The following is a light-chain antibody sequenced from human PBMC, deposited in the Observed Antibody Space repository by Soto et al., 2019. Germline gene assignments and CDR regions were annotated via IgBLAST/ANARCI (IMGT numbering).Light chain of an antibody. CDR2: DVS. Sequence: QSVLTQPASVSGSPGQSITISCTGTSSDVGGYNYVSWYQQHPGKAPKFMIYDVSNRPSGVSNRFSGSKSGNTASLTISGLQAEDEDDYFWCSYTTRNTRQIVFGTGTKVTV. J-gene: IGLJ1*01. V-gene: IGLV2-14*01. CDR1: SSDVGGYNY. CDR3: CSYTTRNTRQIV.